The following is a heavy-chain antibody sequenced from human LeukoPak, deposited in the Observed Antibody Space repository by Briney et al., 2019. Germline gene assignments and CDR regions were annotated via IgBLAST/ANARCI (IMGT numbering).Heavy chain of an antibody. CDR1: GFTFSSYW. J-gene: IGHJ4*02. CDR3: ARGTYRFDDY. D-gene: IGHD2-2*01. Sequence: GGSLRLSCAASGFTFSSYWMTWVRQASGKGLEWVATIKEDGSDKYYVDSVKGRFTISRDNAKNSLYLQMNSLRAEDTATYYCARGTYRFDDYWGQGTLVTVSS. CDR2: IKEDGSDK. V-gene: IGHV3-7*01.